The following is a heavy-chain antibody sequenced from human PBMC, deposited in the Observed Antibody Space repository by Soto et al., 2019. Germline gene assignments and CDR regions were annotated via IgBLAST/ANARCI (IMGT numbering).Heavy chain of an antibody. CDR1: GFSLTTDGVG. Sequence: QITLKESGPTLVKPTQTLTLTCSFSGFSLTTDGVGVGWVRQPPGEALEWLALIYWNDDERYSPALKTRLTITKDPSKNQVVLIMTNTAPVDTATYYCAHPHNLITEDAQVGDFDYWGQGTLVTVSS. D-gene: IGHD3-10*01. CDR2: IYWNDDE. CDR3: AHPHNLITEDAQVGDFDY. J-gene: IGHJ4*02. V-gene: IGHV2-5*01.